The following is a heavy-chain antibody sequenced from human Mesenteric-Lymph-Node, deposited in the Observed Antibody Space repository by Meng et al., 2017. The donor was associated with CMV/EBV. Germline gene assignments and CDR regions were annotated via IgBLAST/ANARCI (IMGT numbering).Heavy chain of an antibody. Sequence: ASVKVSCKASGYTFINYYMHWVRQAPGQGLEWMAIINPSGGSPTYAQKLQGRLKMTRDTSTSTVYMELTNLRSEDTAVYYCARDRRGREVDPAVLDVWGQGTTVTVSS. V-gene: IGHV1-46*04. CDR2: INPSGGSP. J-gene: IGHJ6*02. CDR3: ARDRRGREVDPAVLDV. CDR1: GYTFINYY. D-gene: IGHD2-2*01.